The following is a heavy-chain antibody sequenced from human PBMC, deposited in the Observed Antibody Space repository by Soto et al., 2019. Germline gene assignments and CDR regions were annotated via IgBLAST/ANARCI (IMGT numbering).Heavy chain of an antibody. CDR1: GFTFSDYY. CDR2: ISSSSSYT. J-gene: IGHJ5*02. D-gene: IGHD5-12*01. CDR3: ARDIRYSGYGLNWFDP. V-gene: IGHV3-11*06. Sequence: GGSLRLSCAASGFTFSDYYMSWIRQAPGKGLEWVSYISSSSSYTSYADSVKGRFTISRDNAKNSLYLQMNSLRAEDTAVYYCARDIRYSGYGLNWFDPWGQGTLVTVSS.